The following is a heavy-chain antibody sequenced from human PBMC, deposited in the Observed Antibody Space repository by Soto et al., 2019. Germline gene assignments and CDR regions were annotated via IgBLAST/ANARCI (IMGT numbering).Heavy chain of an antibody. Sequence: QVHLVQSGAEVKKPGASVKVSCQGSGYAFTTYGITWVRQAHGQGLEWMGWISANNGNTYYAQKLQGRVTVTRDTSTSTAYMEVRSLRYDDTAVYYCARGRYGDYWGQGALVTVSS. D-gene: IGHD1-1*01. J-gene: IGHJ4*02. CDR1: GYAFTTYG. V-gene: IGHV1-18*01. CDR3: ARGRYGDY. CDR2: ISANNGNT.